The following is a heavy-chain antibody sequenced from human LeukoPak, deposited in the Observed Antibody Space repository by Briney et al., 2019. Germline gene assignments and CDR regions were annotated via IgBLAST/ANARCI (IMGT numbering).Heavy chain of an antibody. Sequence: GGSLRLSCAASGFTFSDYYMSWIRQAPGQGLEWVSYISSSGSTIYYADSVKGRFTISRDNAKNSLYLQMNSLRAEDTAVYYCARGDHRYDSSGYYLDYWGQGTLVTVSS. CDR3: ARGDHRYDSSGYYLDY. V-gene: IGHV3-11*01. D-gene: IGHD3-22*01. CDR1: GFTFSDYY. J-gene: IGHJ4*02. CDR2: ISSSGSTI.